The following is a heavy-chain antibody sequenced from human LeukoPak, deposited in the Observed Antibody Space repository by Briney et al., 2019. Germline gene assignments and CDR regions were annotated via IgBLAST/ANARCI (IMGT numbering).Heavy chain of an antibody. CDR3: AKTSRVNSGYDSPFDY. CDR2: ARGTGSYT. V-gene: IGHV3-23*01. D-gene: IGHD5-12*01. Sequence: GGSLRLSCAASGFTFSTYAMSWVRQAPGKGLEWVSAARGTGSYTYYADSVKGRFTISRDNSKNTLYLQMNSLRAEDTAIYYCAKTSRVNSGYDSPFDYWGRGTLVTVSS. CDR1: GFTFSTYA. J-gene: IGHJ4*02.